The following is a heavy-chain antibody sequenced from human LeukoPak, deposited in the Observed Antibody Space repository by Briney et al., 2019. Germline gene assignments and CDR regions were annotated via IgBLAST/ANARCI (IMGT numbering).Heavy chain of an antibody. J-gene: IGHJ4*02. CDR2: INHSGST. V-gene: IGHV4-34*01. CDR1: GGSFSGYY. Sequence: SETLSLTCAVYGGSFSGYYWSWIRQPPGKGLEWIGEINHSGSTNYNPSLKSRVTISVDTSKNQFSLKLSSVTAADTAVYYCATTNVLLWFGELSKTAYFDYWGRGTLVTVSS. D-gene: IGHD3-10*01. CDR3: ATTNVLLWFGELSKTAYFDY.